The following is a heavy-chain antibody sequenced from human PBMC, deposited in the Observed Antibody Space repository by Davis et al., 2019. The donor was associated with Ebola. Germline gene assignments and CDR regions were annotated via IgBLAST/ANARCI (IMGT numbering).Heavy chain of an antibody. CDR3: ATWSYAILSTDY. Sequence: GESLKISCATSGFTFSGLGMYWARQAPGKGLEWVAFIQYDGSNQYYADSVKGRFAISRDNSKSTLYLQMHSLRPEDTAVYYCATWSYAILSTDYWGQGTLVSVSS. D-gene: IGHD2-8*01. J-gene: IGHJ4*02. V-gene: IGHV3-30*02. CDR1: GFTFSGLG. CDR2: IQYDGSNQ.